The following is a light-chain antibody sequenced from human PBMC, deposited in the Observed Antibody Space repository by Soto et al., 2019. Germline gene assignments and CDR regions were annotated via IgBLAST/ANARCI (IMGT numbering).Light chain of an antibody. Sequence: EIVVTQSPGTLSLSPVSRATLSCRVSQSVSSSYLAWYQQKPGQAPRLLIYGASSRATGIPDRFSGSGSGTDFTLTISRLEAEDFAVYYCQQSSSSPITFGQGTRLEI. V-gene: IGKV3-20*01. J-gene: IGKJ5*01. CDR3: QQSSSSPIT. CDR2: GAS. CDR1: QSVSSSY.